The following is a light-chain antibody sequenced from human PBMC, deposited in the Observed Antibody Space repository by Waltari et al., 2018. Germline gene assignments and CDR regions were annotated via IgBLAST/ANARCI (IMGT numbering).Light chain of an antibody. CDR1: QTINHNF. CDR2: GAS. V-gene: IGKV3-20*01. Sequence: IVLTQSPDTLSLSPGQRATLSRRASQTINHNFLVWYQQKPGQAPRLLIQGASSRATGFPDRFSGSGSGTDFTLTISRLEPEDVAVYYCQQYDGSILTFGGGTKVEI. J-gene: IGKJ4*01. CDR3: QQYDGSILT.